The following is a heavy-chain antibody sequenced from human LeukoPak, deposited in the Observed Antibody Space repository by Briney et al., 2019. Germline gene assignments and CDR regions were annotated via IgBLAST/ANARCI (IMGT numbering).Heavy chain of an antibody. CDR1: GFTFSIYA. Sequence: GGSLRLSCAASGFTFSIYAMHWVRQAPGKGLEWVAVISYDGSNKYYADSVKGRFTISRDNSKNTLYLQMNSLRAEDTAVYYCARVITVDTAMVKNYYYMDVWGKGTTVTVS. CDR3: ARVITVDTAMVKNYYYMDV. V-gene: IGHV3-30*04. D-gene: IGHD5-18*01. J-gene: IGHJ6*03. CDR2: ISYDGSNK.